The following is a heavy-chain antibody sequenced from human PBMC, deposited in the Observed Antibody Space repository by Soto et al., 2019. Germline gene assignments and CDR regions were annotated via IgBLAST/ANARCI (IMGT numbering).Heavy chain of an antibody. J-gene: IGHJ6*02. CDR2: INPKSGGT. CDR1: GYTFTGYY. CDR3: ARGDSTDCSSGVCSFFYNHDMDV. V-gene: IGHV1-2*04. Sequence: ASVKVSCKASGYTFTGYYMHWVRRAPGQGLEWMGWINPKSGGTSTAQKFQGWVTMTTDTSISTASMELTRLTSDDTAIYYCARGDSTDCSSGVCSFFYNHDMDVWGQGTTVTVSS. D-gene: IGHD2-8*01.